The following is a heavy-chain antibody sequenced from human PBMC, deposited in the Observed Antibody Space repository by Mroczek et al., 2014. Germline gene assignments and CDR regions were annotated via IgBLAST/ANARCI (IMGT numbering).Heavy chain of an antibody. CDR2: ISYDGSNK. Sequence: QVQLVQSGGGVVQPGRSLRLSCAASGFTFSSYAMHWVRQAPGKGLEWVAVISYDGSNKYYADSVKGRFTISRDNSKNTLYLQMNSLRAEDTAVYYCARDGVRGSPQNWFDPWGQGTLVTVSS. CDR3: ARDGVRGSPQNWFDP. V-gene: IGHV3-30-3*01. CDR1: GFTFSSYA. J-gene: IGHJ5*02. D-gene: IGHD3-3*01.